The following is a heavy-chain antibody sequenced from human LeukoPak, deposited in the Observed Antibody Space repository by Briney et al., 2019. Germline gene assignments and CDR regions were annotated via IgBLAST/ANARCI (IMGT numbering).Heavy chain of an antibody. Sequence: LSGGSLRLSCTASGFTSSDYAMSWVRQAPGKGLEWVSTINGGSGGSTSYSDSVKGRFTISRDNSKNTLHLQMNSLRAEDTAIYYCAKLGCTSTSCYVNCWGQGTLVTVSS. V-gene: IGHV3-23*01. D-gene: IGHD2-2*01. CDR3: AKLGCTSTSCYVNC. J-gene: IGHJ4*02. CDR2: INGGSGGST. CDR1: GFTSSDYA.